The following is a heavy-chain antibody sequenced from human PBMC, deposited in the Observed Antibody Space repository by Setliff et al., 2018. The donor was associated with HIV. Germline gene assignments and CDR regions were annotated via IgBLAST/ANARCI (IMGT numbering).Heavy chain of an antibody. J-gene: IGHJ6*03. V-gene: IGHV3-48*01. CDR3: ARDGTTLLAAMDV. CDR2: ISGDTRII. CDR1: AFTFNKYA. Sequence: PGGSLRLSCTASAFTFNKYAMAWVRQAPGKGLEWVSYISGDTRIINYADSVKGRFTISRDNAKNSLYPQMNSLRVEDTALYYCARDGTTLLAAMDVWGKGTTVTVSS. D-gene: IGHD1-7*01.